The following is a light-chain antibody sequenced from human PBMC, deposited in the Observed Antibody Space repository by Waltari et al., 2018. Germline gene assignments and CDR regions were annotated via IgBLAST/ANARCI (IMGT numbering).Light chain of an antibody. V-gene: IGKV1-39*01. Sequence: DIELTQSPSSLSASVGDRVTISCRASQSVRGYLHWYQQKPGKAPQLLIYAASRLHSGVPSRFSGSGFGTEFSLTLTSLQPEDSATYYCQQSHNSPRTFGQGTKVEIK. CDR2: AAS. J-gene: IGKJ1*01. CDR3: QQSHNSPRT. CDR1: QSVRGY.